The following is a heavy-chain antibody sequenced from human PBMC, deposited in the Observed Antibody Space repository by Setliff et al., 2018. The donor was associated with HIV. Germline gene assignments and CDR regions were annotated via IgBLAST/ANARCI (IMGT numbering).Heavy chain of an antibody. Sequence: GGSLRLSCAASGFTFSSYRMHWVRQAPGKGLEWVAVISYDGSNKYYADSVKGRFTISRDNSKNTMYLQMNTLRVEDTAVYYCARDPPGSGFHLDYWGQGTPVTVSS. CDR2: ISYDGSNK. CDR3: ARDPPGSGFHLDY. J-gene: IGHJ4*02. D-gene: IGHD5-12*01. V-gene: IGHV3-30*03. CDR1: GFTFSSYR.